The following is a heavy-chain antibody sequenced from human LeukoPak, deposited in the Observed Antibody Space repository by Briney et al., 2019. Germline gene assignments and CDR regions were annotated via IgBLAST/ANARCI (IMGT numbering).Heavy chain of an antibody. CDR1: GYTFTSYY. CDR3: ARIAGARTFGGPNHFDY. V-gene: IGHV1-46*01. CDR2: INPSGGST. J-gene: IGHJ4*02. D-gene: IGHD3-16*01. Sequence: ASVKVSCKASGYTFTSYYMHWVRQAPGQGLEWMGIINPSGGSTSYAQKFQGRVTMTRGTSTSTVYMELSSLRSEDTAVYYCARIAGARTFGGPNHFDYWGQGTLVTVSS.